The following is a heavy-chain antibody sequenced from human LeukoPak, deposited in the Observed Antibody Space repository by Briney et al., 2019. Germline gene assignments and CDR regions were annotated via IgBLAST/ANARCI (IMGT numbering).Heavy chain of an antibody. J-gene: IGHJ4*02. V-gene: IGHV3-11*06. CDR1: GFTFSDYY. Sequence: PGGSLRLSCAASGFTFSDYYMSWIRQAPGKGLEWVSYISSSSSYTNYAGSVKGRFTISRDNAKNSLYLQMNSLRAEDTAVYYCARVMATISGTSNDYWGQGTLVTVSS. D-gene: IGHD5-12*01. CDR2: ISSSSSYT. CDR3: ARVMATISGTSNDY.